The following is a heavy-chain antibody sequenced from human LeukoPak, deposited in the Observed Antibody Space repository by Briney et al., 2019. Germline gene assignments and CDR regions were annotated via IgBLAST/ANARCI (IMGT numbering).Heavy chain of an antibody. J-gene: IGHJ3*02. V-gene: IGHV1-18*04. Sequence: ASVKVSCKASGYTFTGYYMHWVRQAPGQGLEWMGWISAYNGNTNYAQKLQGRVTMTRDTSASTVYMELSSLRSEDTAIYYCARIRDGYNDAYDIWGQGTVVTVPS. CDR2: ISAYNGNT. D-gene: IGHD5-24*01. CDR3: ARIRDGYNDAYDI. CDR1: GYTFTGYY.